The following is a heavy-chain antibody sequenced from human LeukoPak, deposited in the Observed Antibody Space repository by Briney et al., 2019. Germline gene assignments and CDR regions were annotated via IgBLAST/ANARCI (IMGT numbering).Heavy chain of an antibody. Sequence: SETLPLTCTVSGGSSGSSNYFWGWIRQPPGKGLEWIGTAHYSGSTYYNPSLKSRVTISIDTSKNQFSLQLSSVTAADTAVYYCARALYGRYFDYWGQGTLVTVSS. CDR3: ARALYGRYFDY. V-gene: IGHV4-39*07. D-gene: IGHD3-10*01. CDR1: GGSSGSSNYF. CDR2: AHYSGST. J-gene: IGHJ4*02.